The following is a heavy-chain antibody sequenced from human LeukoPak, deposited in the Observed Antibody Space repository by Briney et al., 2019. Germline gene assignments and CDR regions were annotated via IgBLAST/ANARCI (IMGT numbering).Heavy chain of an antibody. V-gene: IGHV1-18*01. CDR3: ARPGLPTRRPNWYFDL. CDR1: GYTFTSYG. CDR2: ISAYNGNT. J-gene: IGHJ2*01. Sequence: ASVKVSCKASGYTFTSYGISWVRQAPGQGLEWMGWISAYNGNTNYAQKLQGRVTMTTDTSTSTAYMELRSLRSDDTAVYYCARPGLPTRRPNWYFDLWGRGTLVTVSS. D-gene: IGHD5-12*01.